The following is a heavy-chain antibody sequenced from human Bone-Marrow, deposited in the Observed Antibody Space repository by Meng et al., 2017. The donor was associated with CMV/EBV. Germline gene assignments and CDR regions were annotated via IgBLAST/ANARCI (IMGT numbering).Heavy chain of an antibody. CDR2: ISYDGSDK. CDR1: GFTFSSYA. V-gene: IGHV3-30-3*01. CDR3: AGDEDTVMLEESDFDY. Sequence: GGSLRLSCAASGFTFSSYAMHWVRKAPGKGLEWVAVISYDGSDKYNADSVKARFTISRDNSKNTMYLQMNNLRGEDPAVYYCAGDEDTVMLEESDFDYWGQGTLVTVSS. D-gene: IGHD3-16*01. J-gene: IGHJ4*02.